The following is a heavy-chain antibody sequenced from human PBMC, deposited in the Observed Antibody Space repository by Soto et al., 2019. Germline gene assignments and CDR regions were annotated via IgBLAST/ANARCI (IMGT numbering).Heavy chain of an antibody. V-gene: IGHV1-18*01. Sequence: ASVKVSCKASGYTFTSYGISWVRQAPGQGLEWMGWISAYNGNTNYAQKLQGRVTMTTDTSTSTAYMELRSLRSDDTAVYYCARGRGITMVRGVIRTSHYFDYWGQGTLVTVSS. CDR1: GYTFTSYG. J-gene: IGHJ4*02. CDR2: ISAYNGNT. CDR3: ARGRGITMVRGVIRTSHYFDY. D-gene: IGHD3-10*01.